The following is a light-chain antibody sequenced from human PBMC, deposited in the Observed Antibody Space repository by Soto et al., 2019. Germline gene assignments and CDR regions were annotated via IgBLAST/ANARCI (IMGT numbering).Light chain of an antibody. Sequence: SYELTQPPSVSVAPGKTASITCGGNNIGSKSVHWYQQKPGQAPVLAIYHSSDRPSGIPERFSGSNSGNTANLTISRVEAGDEADYYCQVWDSSSDHPGVFGGGTKVTVL. V-gene: IGLV3-21*03. CDR2: HSS. J-gene: IGLJ3*02. CDR1: NIGSKS. CDR3: QVWDSSSDHPGV.